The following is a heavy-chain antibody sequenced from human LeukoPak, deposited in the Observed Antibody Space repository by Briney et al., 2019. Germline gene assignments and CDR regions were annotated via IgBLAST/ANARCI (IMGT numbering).Heavy chain of an antibody. CDR1: GGSISHYY. CDR2: VYYSGST. Sequence: SETLSLTCTVSGGSISHYYWSWIRQPPGKGLEWIGYVYYSGSTNYNPSLKSRVTMSRDTSKSQFSLKLSSVTAADTAVYYCARDGGVVVAAAPAAFDIWGQGTVVTVSS. J-gene: IGHJ3*02. V-gene: IGHV4-59*12. CDR3: ARDGGVVVAAAPAAFDI. D-gene: IGHD2-2*01.